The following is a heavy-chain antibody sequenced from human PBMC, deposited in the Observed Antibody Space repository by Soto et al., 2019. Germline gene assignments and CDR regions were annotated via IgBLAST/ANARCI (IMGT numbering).Heavy chain of an antibody. CDR3: ERNTMTTVTAFDY. D-gene: IGHD4-17*01. J-gene: IGHJ4*02. CDR2: IFSTGSP. CDR1: GASIPGLPYN. Sequence: QLQLQESGPGLVKPSETLSLTCTVSGASIPGLPYNWGWIRQPPGKGLQWIGSIFSTGSPYFNPSLTVRVSISVYTSKYKFSPRLGSVIAEGTGLYFCERNTMTTVTAFDYWGQGTMVAVSS. V-gene: IGHV4-39*01.